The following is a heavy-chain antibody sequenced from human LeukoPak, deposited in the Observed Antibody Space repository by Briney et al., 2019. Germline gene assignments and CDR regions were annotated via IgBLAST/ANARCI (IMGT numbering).Heavy chain of an antibody. Sequence: GGSLRLSCAASGITLSSYAMHWVRQAPGKGLEWVSLISSGGTDEYYADSVKGRFTISRDNSKNTLYLQLNSLRGEDTAVYYCARDSTYYYDSGSSGPHYFDNWGQGTLVTVS. CDR2: ISSGGTDE. D-gene: IGHD3-10*01. J-gene: IGHJ4*02. CDR1: GITLSSYA. V-gene: IGHV3-30*01. CDR3: ARDSTYYYDSGSSGPHYFDN.